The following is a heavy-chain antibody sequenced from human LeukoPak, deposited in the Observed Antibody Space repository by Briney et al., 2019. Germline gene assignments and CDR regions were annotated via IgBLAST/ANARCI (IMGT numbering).Heavy chain of an antibody. J-gene: IGHJ4*02. CDR3: AKDYYGSGSYYSYFDY. CDR1: GFIFSSYA. Sequence: PGGSLRLSCAASGFIFSSYAMSWVRQAPGKGLEWVSAISGSGGSTYYADSVKGRFTMSRDNSKNTLYLQMNSLRVEDTAVYYCAKDYYGSGSYYSYFDYWGQGALVTVSS. V-gene: IGHV3-23*01. CDR2: ISGSGGST. D-gene: IGHD3-10*01.